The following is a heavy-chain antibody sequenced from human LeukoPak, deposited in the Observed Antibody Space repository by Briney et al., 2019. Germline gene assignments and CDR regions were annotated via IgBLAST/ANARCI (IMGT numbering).Heavy chain of an antibody. Sequence: ASVRVSCKASGYTFTNDDISWVRQATGQGLDWIGKMNPNSGNTGYAQKFQGRVTMTRSTCVSTVHMELNSLTSEDTAVYFCARSAPGTGYTAWGQGTLVTVSS. CDR3: ARSAPGTGYTA. D-gene: IGHD3-9*01. J-gene: IGHJ4*02. CDR1: GYTFTNDD. CDR2: MNPNSGNT. V-gene: IGHV1-8*01.